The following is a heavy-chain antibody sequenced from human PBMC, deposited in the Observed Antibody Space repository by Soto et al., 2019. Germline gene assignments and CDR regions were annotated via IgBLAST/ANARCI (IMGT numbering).Heavy chain of an antibody. CDR3: ERARGDGSGSYSFNY. CDR1: GGSITSGAYY. V-gene: IGHV4-31*03. D-gene: IGHD3-10*01. CDR2: IYYSGST. Sequence: SETLSLTCTVSGGSITSGAYYWSWIRQHPGKGLEWIGYIYYSGSTYYNPSLKRRVTISVDTSKKQFSLKLSSVTAADTAVYYCERARGDGSGSYSFNYGGQENMV. J-gene: IGHJ4*02.